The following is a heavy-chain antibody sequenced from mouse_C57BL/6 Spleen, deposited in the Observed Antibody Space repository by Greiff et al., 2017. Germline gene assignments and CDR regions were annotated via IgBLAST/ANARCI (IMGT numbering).Heavy chain of an antibody. V-gene: IGHV5-15*01. D-gene: IGHD1-1*01. J-gene: IGHJ1*03. Sequence: DVQLVESGGGLVQPGGSLKLSCAASGFTFSDYGMAWVRQAPRKGPEWVAFISNLAYSIYYADTVTGRFTISRENAKNTLYLEMSSLRSEDTAMYYCARLGSSYEYFDVWGTGTTVTVSS. CDR1: GFTFSDYG. CDR3: ARLGSSYEYFDV. CDR2: ISNLAYSI.